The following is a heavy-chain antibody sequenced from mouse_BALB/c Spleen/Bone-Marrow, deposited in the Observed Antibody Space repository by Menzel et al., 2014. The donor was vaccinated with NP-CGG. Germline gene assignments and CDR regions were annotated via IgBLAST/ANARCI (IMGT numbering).Heavy chain of an antibody. J-gene: IGHJ4*01. CDR3: ARGYSNNYAMDY. CDR2: INTYFGDI. CDR1: GYTFTDYA. Sequence: VQLQQSGAELVRPGVSVKIPCKGSGYTFTDYAMHWVKQSHAESLEWIGVINTYFGDISYNQKFKGKATIAVDKTSXTVYMELARLTAEDSAIYYCARGYSNNYAMDYWGQGTSVTVSS. D-gene: IGHD2-5*01. V-gene: IGHV1S137*01.